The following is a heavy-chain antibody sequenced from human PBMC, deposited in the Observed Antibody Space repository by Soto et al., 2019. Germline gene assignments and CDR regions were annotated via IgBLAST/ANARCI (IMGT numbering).Heavy chain of an antibody. V-gene: IGHV3-33*01. CDR1: GFTFDNYG. CDR3: ARGGTHYYDTSGCPTAYFDS. J-gene: IGHJ4*02. D-gene: IGHD3-22*01. CDR2: IWYDGSNK. Sequence: QVQLVESGGGVVQPGRSLRLSCAASGFTFDNYGMDWVRQAPGKGLEWVAVIWYDGSNKYYADSVKGRFTSSRDNSKNTLYRQMNSLRAEDSAVYYWARGGTHYYDTSGCPTAYFDSWGQGTLVTVSS.